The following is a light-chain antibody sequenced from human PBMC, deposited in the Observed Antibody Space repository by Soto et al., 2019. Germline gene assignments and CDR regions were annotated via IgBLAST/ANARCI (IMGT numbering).Light chain of an antibody. V-gene: IGKV1-9*01. CDR3: QQLNSYPLT. Sequence: IPLTQSPSSLSASVGDRVTITCRASQGISSYLAWYQQKPGKAPKLLIYAASTLQSGVPSRFSGSGSGTDFTRTNSSLQPEDFATYYGQQLNSYPLTFGGGTKVEIE. J-gene: IGKJ4*01. CDR2: AAS. CDR1: QGISSY.